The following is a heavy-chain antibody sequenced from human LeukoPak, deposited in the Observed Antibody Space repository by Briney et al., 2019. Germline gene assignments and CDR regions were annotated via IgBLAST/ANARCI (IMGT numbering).Heavy chain of an antibody. V-gene: IGHV1-2*02. CDR2: IYPNSGGT. CDR3: ARGKARGPWFDP. D-gene: IGHD6-6*01. J-gene: IGHJ5*02. Sequence: ASVKVSCKASGYTFTGYYMHWVRQAPGQGLEWMGWIYPNSGGTNYAQKFQGRVTMTRDTSISTAYMELSRLRSDDTAVYYCARGKARGPWFDPWGQGTLVTVSS. CDR1: GYTFTGYY.